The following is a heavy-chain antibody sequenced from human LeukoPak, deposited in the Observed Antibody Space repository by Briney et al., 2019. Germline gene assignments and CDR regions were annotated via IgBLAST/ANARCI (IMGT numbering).Heavy chain of an antibody. D-gene: IGHD3-10*01. Sequence: SETLSLTCTVSGGSISSYYWXXXRQPPGKGLEWXGYIYRSGSTNYNPSLKSRVTISVDTFRNQFSLKLSSVTAADTAVYYCARDRHGSGSAHSFDPWGQGTLVTVSS. CDR2: IYRSGST. V-gene: IGHV4-59*01. J-gene: IGHJ5*02. CDR3: ARDRHGSGSAHSFDP. CDR1: GGSISSYY.